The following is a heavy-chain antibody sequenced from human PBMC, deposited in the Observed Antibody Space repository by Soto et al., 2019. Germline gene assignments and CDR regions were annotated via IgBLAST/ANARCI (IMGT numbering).Heavy chain of an antibody. J-gene: IGHJ6*02. CDR2: IYYSGST. CDR1: GGSISSYY. V-gene: IGHV4-59*01. Sequence: SETLSLTCTVSGGSISSYYWSWIRQPPGKGLEWIGYIYYSGSTNYNPSLKSRVTISVDTSKNQFSLKLSSVTAADTAVYYCARGPTYYYDSSGYYLADYYYYGMDVWGQGTTVTVSS. D-gene: IGHD3-22*01. CDR3: ARGPTYYYDSSGYYLADYYYYGMDV.